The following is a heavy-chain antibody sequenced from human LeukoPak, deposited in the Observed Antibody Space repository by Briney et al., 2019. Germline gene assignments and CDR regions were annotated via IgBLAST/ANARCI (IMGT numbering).Heavy chain of an antibody. CDR2: IKNKANTYTT. V-gene: IGHV3-72*01. J-gene: IGHJ5*02. CDR1: GFTFSDHY. D-gene: IGHD3-3*01. Sequence: GGSLRLSCAASGFTFSDHYMDWVRQAPGKGLEWVGRIKNKANTYTTQYAASVKGRFTISRDDSKNSLYLQMNSLKTEDTAVYYCAREGVTPGGHWFDPWGQGTLVTVSS. CDR3: AREGVTPGGHWFDP.